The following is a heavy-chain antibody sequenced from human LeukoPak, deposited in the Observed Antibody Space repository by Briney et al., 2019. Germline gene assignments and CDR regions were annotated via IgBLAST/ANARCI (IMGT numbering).Heavy chain of an antibody. CDR2: INHSGST. D-gene: IGHD3-9*01. J-gene: IGHJ6*03. CDR3: ARVLRYFDWLGIRTGYMDV. V-gene: IGHV4-34*01. CDR1: GGSFSGYY. Sequence: SETLSLTCAVYGGSFSGYYWSWIRQPPGKGLEWIGEINHSGSTNYNPSLKSRVTISVDTSKNQFSLKLSSVTAADTAVYYCARVLRYFDWLGIRTGYMDVWGKGTTVTVSS.